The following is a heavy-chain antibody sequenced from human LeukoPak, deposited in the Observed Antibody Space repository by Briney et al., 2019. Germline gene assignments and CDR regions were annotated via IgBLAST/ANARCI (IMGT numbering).Heavy chain of an antibody. D-gene: IGHD3-22*01. J-gene: IGHJ4*02. CDR1: GFTFSSYG. Sequence: GGTLRLSCEASGFTFSSYGIHWVRQAPGKGLEWGAFIRYDGSNKYYADSVKGRFTISRDNSKNTLYLQMNCLRAEDTAVYYCAKARSYYDSSGYDYWGQGTLVTV. V-gene: IGHV3-30*02. CDR3: AKARSYYDSSGYDY. CDR2: IRYDGSNK.